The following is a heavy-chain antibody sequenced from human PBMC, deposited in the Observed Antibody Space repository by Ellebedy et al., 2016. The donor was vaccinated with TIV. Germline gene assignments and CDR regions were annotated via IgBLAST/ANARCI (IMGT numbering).Heavy chain of an antibody. V-gene: IGHV4-39*01. J-gene: IGHJ4*02. CDR1: GGSITSGTFY. Sequence: MPSETLSLTCTVSGGSITSGTFYWGWIRQPPGQGLEWIGSMYYSGSTYCNPSLRSRVSISVDTSKNQLSLKLSSVNAADTALYYCARGKVTPFDYWGQGTLVTVSS. CDR2: MYYSGST. CDR3: ARGKVTPFDY. D-gene: IGHD4-23*01.